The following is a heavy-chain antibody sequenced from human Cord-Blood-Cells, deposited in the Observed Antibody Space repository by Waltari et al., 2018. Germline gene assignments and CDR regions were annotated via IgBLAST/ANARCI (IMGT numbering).Heavy chain of an antibody. J-gene: IGHJ4*02. CDR1: GFTFDDYA. CDR3: AKDFGSGDY. D-gene: IGHD1-26*01. V-gene: IGHV3-9*01. CDR2: ISWNSGSI. Sequence: EVQLVESGGGLVQPGRSLRLSCAASGFTFDDYAMHWVRQAPGKGLEWVSGISWNSGSIGYADSVKGRFTISRDNAKNSLYLQMNSLRAEDTALYYCAKDFGSGDYWGQGTLVNVSS.